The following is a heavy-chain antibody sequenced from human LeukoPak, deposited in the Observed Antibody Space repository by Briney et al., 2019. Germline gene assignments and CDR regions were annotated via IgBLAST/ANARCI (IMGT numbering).Heavy chain of an antibody. D-gene: IGHD3-10*01. Sequence: SETLSLTCTVSGGSISSYYWSWIRQPPGKGLEWIGYIYYSGSTNYNPSLKGRVTISVDTSKRQFSLKLTSVTAADTAVYYCARAWFGEFLFDYWGQGTLVTVSS. CDR2: IYYSGST. CDR3: ARAWFGEFLFDY. J-gene: IGHJ4*02. V-gene: IGHV4-59*01. CDR1: GGSISSYY.